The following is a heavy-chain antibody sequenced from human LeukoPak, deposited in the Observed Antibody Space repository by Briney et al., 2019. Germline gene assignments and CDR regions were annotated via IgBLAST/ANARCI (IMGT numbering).Heavy chain of an antibody. Sequence: PSETLSLTCTVSGGPLSSYYWSWIRQPPGKGLEWIGYIYYSGSTNYNPSLKSRVTISVDTSKNQFSLKLSSVTAADTAVYYCARSYGAIFDYWGQGTLVTVSS. CDR3: ARSYGAIFDY. D-gene: IGHD4-17*01. V-gene: IGHV4-59*08. CDR1: GGPLSSYY. J-gene: IGHJ4*02. CDR2: IYYSGST.